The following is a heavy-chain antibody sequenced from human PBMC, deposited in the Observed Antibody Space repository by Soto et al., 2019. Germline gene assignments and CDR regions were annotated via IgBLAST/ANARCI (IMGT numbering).Heavy chain of an antibody. Sequence: GGSLRLSCAASGFTFSSYAMSWVRQAPGKGLEWVSAISGSGGSTYYADSVKGRFTISRDNSKNTLYLQMNSLRAEDTAVYYCAKDLAAYYYDSSGYYPLGDYYYGMDVWGQGTTVTVSS. CDR1: GFTFSSYA. D-gene: IGHD3-22*01. J-gene: IGHJ6*02. CDR3: AKDLAAYYYDSSGYYPLGDYYYGMDV. CDR2: ISGSGGST. V-gene: IGHV3-23*01.